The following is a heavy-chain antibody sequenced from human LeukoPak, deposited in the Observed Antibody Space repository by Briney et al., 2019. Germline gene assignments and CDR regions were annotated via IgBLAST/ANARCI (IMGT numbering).Heavy chain of an antibody. CDR1: GFIFSSYA. CDR3: AKGVGGGVLMVYATYFGY. Sequence: GGSLRLSCAASGFIFSSYAMSWVRQAPGKGLEWVSGIVGSGGTTYYADSVKGRFTISRDNSKSTLYLQMNSLRAEDTAIYYCAKGVGGGVLMVYATYFGYWGQGTLVTVSS. D-gene: IGHD2-8*01. CDR2: IVGSGGTT. J-gene: IGHJ4*02. V-gene: IGHV3-23*01.